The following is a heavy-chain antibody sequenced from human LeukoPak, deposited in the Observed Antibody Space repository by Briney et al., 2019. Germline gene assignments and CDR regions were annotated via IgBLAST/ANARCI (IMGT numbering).Heavy chain of an antibody. J-gene: IGHJ2*01. CDR3: AKIGYYDSHFDL. V-gene: IGHV3-9*01. Sequence: PGGSLRLSCAASGFMFEVYAMHWVRQAPGKGLEWVSGIGGNGGSIGYADSVKGRFTISRDNAKNSLYLQMNSLRAEDTALYYCAKIGYYDSHFDLWGRGTLVTVSS. CDR2: IGGNGGSI. D-gene: IGHD3-10*01. CDR1: GFMFEVYA.